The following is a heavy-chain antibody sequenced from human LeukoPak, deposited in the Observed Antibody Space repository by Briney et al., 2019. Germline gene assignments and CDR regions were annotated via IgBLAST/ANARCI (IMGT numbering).Heavy chain of an antibody. CDR3: ASPRYSGYRDDAFDI. CDR1: GYSFTGYY. D-gene: IGHD5-12*01. V-gene: IGHV1-2*02. CDR2: INPNSGGT. J-gene: IGHJ3*02. Sequence: EASVKVSCKASGYSFTGYYIHWVRQAPGQGLEWMGWINPNSGGTNYAQKFQGRVTMTRDTSISTAYMELSRLRSDDTAVYYCASPRYSGYRDDAFDIWGQGTMVTVSS.